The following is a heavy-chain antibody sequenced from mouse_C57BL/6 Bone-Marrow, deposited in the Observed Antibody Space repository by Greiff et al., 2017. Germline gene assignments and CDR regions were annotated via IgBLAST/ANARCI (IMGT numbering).Heavy chain of an antibody. CDR1: GYTFTSYW. CDR2: IDPSDSYT. J-gene: IGHJ3*01. V-gene: IGHV1-69*01. CDR3: ARGLFAY. Sequence: QVQLQQPGAELVMPGASVKLSCKASGYTFTSYWMHWVKQRPGQGLEWIGEIDPSDSYTTYHPKFKGKSTLTVDKSSSTAYMQLSSLTSEDSAVYYCARGLFAYWGQGSLVSV.